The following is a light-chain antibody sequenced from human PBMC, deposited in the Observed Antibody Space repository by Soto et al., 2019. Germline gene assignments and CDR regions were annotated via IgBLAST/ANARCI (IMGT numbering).Light chain of an antibody. CDR1: QTISNW. J-gene: IGKJ4*01. V-gene: IGKV1-5*01. CDR3: QQYNGYQLT. Sequence: DVQMTQSPSTLSASVGDRVTITCRASQTISNWLAWYQQKPGKAPKVLIYDASSLQSGVPSRFSGSGFGTEFTLTINSLQPDDFATYYCQQYNGYQLTFGGGTKVDIK. CDR2: DAS.